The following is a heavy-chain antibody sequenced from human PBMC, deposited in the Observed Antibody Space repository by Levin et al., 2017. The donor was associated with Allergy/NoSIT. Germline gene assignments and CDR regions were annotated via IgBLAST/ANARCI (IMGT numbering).Heavy chain of an antibody. CDR3: AKDLTIFGVVPRLGDV. CDR2: ISGSGGST. Sequence: GGSLRLSCAASGFTFSSYAMSWVRQAPGKGLEWVSAISGSGGSTYYADSVKGRFTISRDNSKNTLYLQMNSLRAEDTAVYYCAKDLTIFGVVPRLGDVWGQGTTVTVSS. CDR1: GFTFSSYA. J-gene: IGHJ6*02. D-gene: IGHD3-3*01. V-gene: IGHV3-23*01.